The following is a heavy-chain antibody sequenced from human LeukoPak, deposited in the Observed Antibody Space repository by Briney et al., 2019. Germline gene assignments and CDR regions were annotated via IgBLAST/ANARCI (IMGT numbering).Heavy chain of an antibody. Sequence: SETLSLTCTVSGGSISSYYWSWIRRPARQGQEWIGRIYTSGSTNYNPSFKSRVTMSVDTSKNQFSLKLSSVTAADTAVYYCARSLAGYYGSGSYYKWDYFDYWGQGTLVTVSS. CDR1: GGSISSYY. CDR3: ARSLAGYYGSGSYYKWDYFDY. V-gene: IGHV4-4*07. D-gene: IGHD3-10*01. J-gene: IGHJ4*02. CDR2: IYTSGST.